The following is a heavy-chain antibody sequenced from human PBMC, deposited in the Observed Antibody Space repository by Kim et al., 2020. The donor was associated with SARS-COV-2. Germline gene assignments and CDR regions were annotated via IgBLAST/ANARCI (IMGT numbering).Heavy chain of an antibody. CDR1: GFTFSSYS. J-gene: IGHJ6*02. Sequence: GGSLRLSCAASGFTFSSYSMNWVRQAPGKGLEWVSCISSSSSYIYYADAVKGRFTISRDNAKNSLYLQMNSLRAEDTAVYYCARDGGYKGYNHYGMDVWGQGTTVTVSS. V-gene: IGHV3-21*01. D-gene: IGHD3-16*01. CDR2: ISSSSSYI. CDR3: ARDGGYKGYNHYGMDV.